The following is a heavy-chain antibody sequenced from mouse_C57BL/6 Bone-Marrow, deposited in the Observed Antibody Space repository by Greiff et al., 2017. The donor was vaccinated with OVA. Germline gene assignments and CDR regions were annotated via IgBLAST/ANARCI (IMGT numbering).Heavy chain of an antibody. D-gene: IGHD1-1*01. Sequence: VQLQQSGPELVKPGASVKISCKASGYAFSSSWMNWVKQRPGKGLEWIGRIYPGDGDTNYNGKFKGKATLTADKSSSTAYMQLSSLTSQYSAIYFCARPHYGSSPAWFAYWGQGTLVTVSA. J-gene: IGHJ3*01. CDR2: IYPGDGDT. CDR1: GYAFSSSW. V-gene: IGHV1-82*01. CDR3: ARPHYGSSPAWFAY.